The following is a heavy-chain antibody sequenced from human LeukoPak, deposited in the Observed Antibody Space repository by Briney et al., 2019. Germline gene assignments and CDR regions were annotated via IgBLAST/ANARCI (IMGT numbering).Heavy chain of an antibody. CDR1: GFTFSSYS. J-gene: IGHJ4*02. Sequence: GGSLRLSCATSGFTFSSYSMNWVRQAPGKGLEWVSYISSSSSSIYYSDSVKGRFIISRDNAKNSLYLQMNSLRAEDTAVYYCGGAYLRGGSRHHFLYYLGQGTLVTVSS. CDR2: ISSSSSSI. D-gene: IGHD2-15*01. V-gene: IGHV3-21*01. CDR3: GGAYLRGGSRHHFLYY.